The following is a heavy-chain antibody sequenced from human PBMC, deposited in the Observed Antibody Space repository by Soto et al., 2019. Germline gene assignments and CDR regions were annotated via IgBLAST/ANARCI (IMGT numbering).Heavy chain of an antibody. V-gene: IGHV3-33*01. D-gene: IGHD6-19*01. CDR2: IWYEGRNK. J-gene: IGHJ6*02. CDR3: ARAPRTYSSGWTPYYYGMDV. CDR1: GFTFSSYG. Sequence: QVQLVESGGGVVQPGRSLRLSCAASGFTFSSYGMHWVRQAPGKGLEWVAVIWYEGRNKYFADSVKGRFTISRDNSKNTLYLQMNSLRAEDTAVYYCARAPRTYSSGWTPYYYGMDVWGQGTTVTVSS.